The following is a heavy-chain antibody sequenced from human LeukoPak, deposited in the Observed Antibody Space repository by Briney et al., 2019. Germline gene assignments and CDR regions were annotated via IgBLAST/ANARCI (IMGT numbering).Heavy chain of an antibody. CDR3: ARHTTGYYFDY. D-gene: IGHD1-14*01. V-gene: IGHV5-51*01. CDR1: GYSFTTYW. CDR2: IYPGDSDT. Sequence: GESLKISCQGSGYSFTTYWIAWVRQMPGKGLEWMGFIYPGDSDTRYSPSFQGQVTISADKSFSTAYLQWSSLKASDSAMYYCARHTTGYYFDYWGQGTLVTITS. J-gene: IGHJ4*02.